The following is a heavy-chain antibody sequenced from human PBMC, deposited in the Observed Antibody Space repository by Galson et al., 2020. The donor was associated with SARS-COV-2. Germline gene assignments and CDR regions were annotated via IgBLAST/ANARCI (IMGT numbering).Heavy chain of an antibody. D-gene: IGHD3-3*01. CDR2: IYSGGST. CDR3: ASPWSGYYFDAFDI. CDR1: GFTVSSNY. J-gene: IGHJ3*02. V-gene: IGHV3-53*01. Sequence: GGSLRLSCAASGFTVSSNYMSWVRQAPGKGLEWVSVIYSGGSTYYADSVKGRFTISRDNSKNTLYLQMNSLRAEDTAVYYCASPWSGYYFDAFDIWGQGTMVTVSS.